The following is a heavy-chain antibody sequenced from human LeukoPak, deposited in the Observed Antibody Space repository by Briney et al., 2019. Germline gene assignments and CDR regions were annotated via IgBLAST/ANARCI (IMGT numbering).Heavy chain of an antibody. CDR1: GFTFSSYW. CDR3: ARAQYIPPLDP. V-gene: IGHV3-74*01. J-gene: IGHJ5*02. Sequence: GGSLRLSCAASGFTFSSYWMHWVRQAPGKGLVWVSRINSDGSSTSYADSVKGRFTISRDNAKNTLYLQMNSLRAEDTAVYYCARAQYIPPLDPWGQGTLVTVSS. CDR2: INSDGSST. D-gene: IGHD6-6*01.